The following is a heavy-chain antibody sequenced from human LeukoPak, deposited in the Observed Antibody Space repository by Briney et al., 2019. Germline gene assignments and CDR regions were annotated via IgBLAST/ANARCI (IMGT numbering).Heavy chain of an antibody. Sequence: GGSLRLSCAASGFTFSSYAMSWVRQAPGKGLEWVSAISGSGGSTYYADSVKGRFTISRDNSKNTLYLQMNSLRAEDTAVYYCARAGDLAAAGTSFDYWGQGTLVTVSS. CDR1: GFTFSSYA. J-gene: IGHJ4*02. CDR3: ARAGDLAAAGTSFDY. CDR2: ISGSGGST. D-gene: IGHD6-13*01. V-gene: IGHV3-23*01.